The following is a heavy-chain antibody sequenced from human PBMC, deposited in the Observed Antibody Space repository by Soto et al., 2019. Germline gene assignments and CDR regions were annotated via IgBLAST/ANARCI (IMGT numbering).Heavy chain of an antibody. CDR2: IYYSGST. CDR3: ARDLDDSSGYNNWYFDL. D-gene: IGHD3-22*01. V-gene: IGHV4-31*03. CDR1: GGSISSGGYY. Sequence: QVQLQESSPGLVKPSQTLSLTCTVSGGSISSGGYYWSWIRQHPGKGLEWIGYIYYSGSTYYNPSLKSRVTISVDTSKNQFSLKLSSVTAADTAVYYCARDLDDSSGYNNWYFDLWGRGTLVTVSS. J-gene: IGHJ2*01.